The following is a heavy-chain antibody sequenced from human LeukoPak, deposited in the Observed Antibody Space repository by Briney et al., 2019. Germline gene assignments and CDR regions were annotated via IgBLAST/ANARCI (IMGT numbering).Heavy chain of an antibody. Sequence: ASVKVSCKASGYTFTTYDINWVRQATGQGLEWMAWMNPNSGNTGYAQKFQGRVTMTRNTSISTAYMELSSLRSEDTAVYYCARVAGNCGGDCYRLVYWGQGALVTVAS. J-gene: IGHJ4*02. D-gene: IGHD2-21*01. CDR2: MNPNSGNT. CDR1: GYTFTTYD. CDR3: ARVAGNCGGDCYRLVY. V-gene: IGHV1-8*01.